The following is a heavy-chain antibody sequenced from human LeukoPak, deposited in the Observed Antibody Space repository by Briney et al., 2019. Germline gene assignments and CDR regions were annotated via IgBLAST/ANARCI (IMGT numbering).Heavy chain of an antibody. CDR2: IYYSGSI. Sequence: PSETLSLTCSVSGGSISSSGYYWAWIRQPPGKGLEWIGSIYYSGSIYYNPSLKSRVTISVDTSKNQFSLKLSSATAADTAVYYCARQELQLVYFDIWGQGTMVTVSS. D-gene: IGHD6-6*01. V-gene: IGHV4-39*01. CDR1: GGSISSSGYY. J-gene: IGHJ3*02. CDR3: ARQELQLVYFDI.